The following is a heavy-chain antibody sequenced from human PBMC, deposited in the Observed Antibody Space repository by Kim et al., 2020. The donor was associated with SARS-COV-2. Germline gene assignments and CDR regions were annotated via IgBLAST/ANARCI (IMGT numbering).Heavy chain of an antibody. J-gene: IGHJ2*01. Sequence: GGSLRLSCAASGFTFSSYWMSWVRQAPGKGLEWVANIKQDGSEKYYVDSVKGRFTISRDNAKNSLYLQMNSLRAEDTAVYYCAREGIAAAGITYWYFDLWGRGTLVTVSS. CDR3: AREGIAAAGITYWYFDL. V-gene: IGHV3-7*03. CDR1: GFTFSSYW. CDR2: IKQDGSEK. D-gene: IGHD6-13*01.